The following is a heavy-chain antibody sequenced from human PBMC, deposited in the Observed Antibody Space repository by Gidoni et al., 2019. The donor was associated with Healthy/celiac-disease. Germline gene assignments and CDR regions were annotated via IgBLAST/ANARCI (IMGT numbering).Heavy chain of an antibody. CDR2: ISRSSSYT. CDR3: ARGYYGDKQMNAFDI. J-gene: IGHJ3*02. V-gene: IGHV3-11*06. D-gene: IGHD4-17*01. CDR1: GFTFSDYY. Sequence: QVQMVASGGGLVKPGWSLRRCWAASGFTFSDYYMSCIRQAPGKGLEGVSYISRSSSYTNHSDSVKGRFTISRDNAKNSLYLQMNSLRAEDTAVYYCARGYYGDKQMNAFDIWGQGTMVTVSS.